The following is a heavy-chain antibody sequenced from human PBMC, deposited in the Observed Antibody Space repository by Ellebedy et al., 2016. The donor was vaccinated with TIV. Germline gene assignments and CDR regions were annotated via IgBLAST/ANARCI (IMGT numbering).Heavy chain of an antibody. CDR2: IYHSGST. V-gene: IGHV4-4*02. CDR3: ASSSGGDCYYDY. Sequence: MPSETLSLTCAVSGDSISSGNWWNWVRQPPGKGLEWIGEIYHSGSTNYNPSLKSRVTISVDKSKNEFSLNLSSVTAADTAVYYCASSSGGDCYYDYWGQGTLVTVSS. J-gene: IGHJ4*02. CDR1: GDSISSGNW. D-gene: IGHD2-21*02.